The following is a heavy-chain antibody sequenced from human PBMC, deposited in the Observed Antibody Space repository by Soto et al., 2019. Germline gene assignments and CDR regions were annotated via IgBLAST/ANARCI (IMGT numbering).Heavy chain of an antibody. CDR1: GGTFSKYA. CDR2: IIPFFQTP. D-gene: IGHD6-13*01. Sequence: GASVKVSCKASGGTFSKYAISWVRQAPGQGLEWMGGIIPFFQTPNYAQKYQGRATITADESTTTAYMEMRSLRSEDTAVYYCARSRAAAPPRVGMDVWGQGTTVTVS. V-gene: IGHV1-69*13. CDR3: ARSRAAAPPRVGMDV. J-gene: IGHJ6*02.